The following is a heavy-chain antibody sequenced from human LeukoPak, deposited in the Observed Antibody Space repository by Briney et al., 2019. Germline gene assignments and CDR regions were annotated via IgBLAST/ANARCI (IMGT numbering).Heavy chain of an antibody. D-gene: IGHD6-19*01. Sequence: ASVKVSCKASGGTFSSYAISWVRQAPGQGLEWMGGIIPIFGTANYAQKFQGRVTITADESTSTAYMELSSLRSEDTAVYYCARGRMAGTYVFDYWGQGTLVTVSS. CDR3: ARGRMAGTYVFDY. CDR1: GGTFSSYA. CDR2: IIPIFGTA. J-gene: IGHJ4*02. V-gene: IGHV1-69*13.